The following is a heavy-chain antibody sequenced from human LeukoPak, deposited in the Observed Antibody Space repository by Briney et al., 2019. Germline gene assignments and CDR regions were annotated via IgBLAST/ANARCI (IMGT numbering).Heavy chain of an antibody. J-gene: IGHJ1*01. CDR1: GYSFTSYW. Sequence: KGGESLKISCKGSGYSFTSYWIGWVRQMPGKGLEWMGIIYPGDSDTSYSPSFQGQVTISADKSISTAYLQWSSLKASDTAMYYCARTEGYCSSTSCHGYFQHWGQGTLATVSS. V-gene: IGHV5-51*01. D-gene: IGHD2-2*01. CDR3: ARTEGYCSSTSCHGYFQH. CDR2: IYPGDSDT.